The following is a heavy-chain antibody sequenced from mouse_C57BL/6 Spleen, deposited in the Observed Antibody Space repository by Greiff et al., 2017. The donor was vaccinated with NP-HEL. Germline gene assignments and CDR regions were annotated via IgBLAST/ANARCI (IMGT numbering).Heavy chain of an antibody. Sequence: VQLQQSGAELVRPGASVKLSCTASGFNIKDDYMHWVKQRPEQGLEWIGWIDPENGDTEYASKFQGKATITADTSSNTAYLQLSSLTSEDTAVYYCTTLANGSSWYFDVWGTGTTVTVSS. D-gene: IGHD1-1*01. V-gene: IGHV14-4*01. J-gene: IGHJ1*03. CDR2: IDPENGDT. CDR1: GFNIKDDY. CDR3: TTLANGSSWYFDV.